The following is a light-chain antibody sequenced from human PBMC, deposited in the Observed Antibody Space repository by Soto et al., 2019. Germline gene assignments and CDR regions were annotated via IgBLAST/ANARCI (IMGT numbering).Light chain of an antibody. CDR2: DAS. CDR1: QSVSSY. CDR3: QQRSNWPARSWP. Sequence: EIVLTQSPATLSLSPGERATLSCRASQSVSSYLAWYQQKPGQAPRLLIYDASNRATGIPARFSGSGSGTDFTLPISSLEPEDFAVYYCQQRSNWPARSWPFGRGTKVEIK. J-gene: IGKJ1*01. V-gene: IGKV3-11*01.